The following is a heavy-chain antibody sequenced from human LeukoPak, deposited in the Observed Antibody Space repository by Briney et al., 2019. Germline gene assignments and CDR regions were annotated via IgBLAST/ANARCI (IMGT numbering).Heavy chain of an antibody. D-gene: IGHD5-24*01. Sequence: GGPLRLSCTPSGFAFNTYPINWVRHARGKALEWVSSISSTSSYIYYADSLKGRFTISRDNAKNSLYLQVNSLRAEDTALYYCARAKPNRDDSHYAFAFDIWGQGTMVTVSS. CDR2: ISSTSSYI. V-gene: IGHV3-21*01. CDR1: GFAFNTYP. J-gene: IGHJ3*02. CDR3: ARAKPNRDDSHYAFAFDI.